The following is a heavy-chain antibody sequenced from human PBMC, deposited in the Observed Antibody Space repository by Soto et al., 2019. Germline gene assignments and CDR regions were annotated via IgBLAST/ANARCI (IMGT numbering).Heavy chain of an antibody. Sequence: SETLSLTCTVSGGSISSYYWSWIRQPPGKGLEWIGYIYYSGSTNYNPSLKSRVTISVDTSKNQFSLKLSSVTAADTAVYYCARDLLSGRDPTWGQGTLVTVSS. CDR3: ARDLLSGRDPT. CDR1: GGSISSYY. V-gene: IGHV4-59*01. D-gene: IGHD3-3*01. J-gene: IGHJ4*02. CDR2: IYYSGST.